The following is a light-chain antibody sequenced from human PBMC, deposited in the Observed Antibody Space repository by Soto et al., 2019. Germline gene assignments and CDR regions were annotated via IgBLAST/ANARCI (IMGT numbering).Light chain of an antibody. J-gene: IGKJ1*01. CDR2: AAS. V-gene: IGKV1-39*01. CDR1: QSIRRS. CDR3: QQTYSSPRT. Sequence: DIQMTQSPSSLSAXVADRVTITCRASQSIRRSLNWYQQKPGKAPNLLIYAASSLQTGVPSRFTGSGSGTDFTLTISNLQPEDFAVYYCQQTYSSPRTFGQGTKVDI.